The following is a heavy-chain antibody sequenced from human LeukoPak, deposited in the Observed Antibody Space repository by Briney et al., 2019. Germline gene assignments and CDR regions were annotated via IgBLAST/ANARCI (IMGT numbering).Heavy chain of an antibody. Sequence: SETLSLTCTVSGGSISGYYWSWIRQPPGKGLEWIGYIYYSGSTNYNPSLKSRVTISVDTSKNQFSLKLSSVTAADTAVYYCARITGGPYNWFDPWGQGTLVTVSS. V-gene: IGHV4-59*08. D-gene: IGHD1-14*01. J-gene: IGHJ5*02. CDR3: ARITGGPYNWFDP. CDR1: GGSISGYY. CDR2: IYYSGST.